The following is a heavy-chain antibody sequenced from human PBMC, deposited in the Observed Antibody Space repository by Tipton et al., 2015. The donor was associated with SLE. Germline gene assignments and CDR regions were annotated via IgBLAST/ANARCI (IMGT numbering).Heavy chain of an antibody. Sequence: GSLRLSCAASRFTFSDYYMNWIRQAPGKGLEWVSYISSSGSSIYYADSVRGRFTISRDNAKNSLSLQMNSLRAEDTAVYYCAREVGGNSYGFDCWGQGTLVTVSS. V-gene: IGHV3-11*01. CDR3: AREVGGNSYGFDC. CDR1: RFTFSDYY. J-gene: IGHJ4*02. CDR2: ISSSGSSI. D-gene: IGHD5-18*01.